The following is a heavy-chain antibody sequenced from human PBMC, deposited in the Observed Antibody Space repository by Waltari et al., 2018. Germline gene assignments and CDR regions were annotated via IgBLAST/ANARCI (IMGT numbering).Heavy chain of an antibody. CDR1: GYTFTGYY. V-gene: IGHV1-2*02. D-gene: IGHD1-26*01. Sequence: QVQLVQSGAEVKKPGASVKVSCKASGYTFTGYYMHWVRQAPGQGLEWMGWINPNSGGTNYAQKLQGRVTMTRDTSISTAYMELSRLRSDDTAVYYCATVGATIDYWGQGTLVTVSS. J-gene: IGHJ4*02. CDR3: ATVGATIDY. CDR2: INPNSGGT.